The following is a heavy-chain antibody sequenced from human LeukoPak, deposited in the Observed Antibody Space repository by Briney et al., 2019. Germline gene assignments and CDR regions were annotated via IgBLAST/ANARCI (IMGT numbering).Heavy chain of an antibody. D-gene: IGHD3-3*01. CDR2: INPGGGST. CDR3: AREGGTISDLDY. Sequence: ASVKVSCKASGGTFSSYAISRVRQAPGQGLEWMGMINPGGGSTSYAQKFQGRVTMTRDTSTSTVYMELSSLRSEDTAVYYCAREGGTISDLDYWGQGTLVTVSS. V-gene: IGHV1-46*01. J-gene: IGHJ4*02. CDR1: GGTFSSYA.